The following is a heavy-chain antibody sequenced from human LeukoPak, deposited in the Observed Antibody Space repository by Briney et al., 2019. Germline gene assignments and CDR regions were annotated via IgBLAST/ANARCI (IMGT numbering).Heavy chain of an antibody. D-gene: IGHD3-22*01. J-gene: IGHJ1*01. CDR3: ARDGAYDSSGYLYFQH. CDR2: INHSGST. V-gene: IGHV4-34*01. CDR1: GGSFSGYY. Sequence: PSETLSLTCAVYGGSFSGYYWSWIRQPPGKGLEWCGEINHSGSTNYNPSLKSRVTISVDTSKNQFSLKLSSVTAADTAVYYCARDGAYDSSGYLYFQHWGQGTLVTVSS.